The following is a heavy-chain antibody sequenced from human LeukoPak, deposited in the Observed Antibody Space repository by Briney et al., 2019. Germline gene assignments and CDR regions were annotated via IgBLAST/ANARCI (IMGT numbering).Heavy chain of an antibody. CDR2: IYSGGST. CDR1: GFTVSSNY. V-gene: IGHV3-66*01. J-gene: IGHJ4*02. CDR3: ARVPPRFYFDY. Sequence: GGSLRLSCAASGFTVSSNYMSWVRQAPGKGLEWVSVIYSGGSTYYADSVKGGFTISRDNSKNTLYLQMNSLRAEDTAVYYCARVPPRFYFDYWGQGTLVTVSS.